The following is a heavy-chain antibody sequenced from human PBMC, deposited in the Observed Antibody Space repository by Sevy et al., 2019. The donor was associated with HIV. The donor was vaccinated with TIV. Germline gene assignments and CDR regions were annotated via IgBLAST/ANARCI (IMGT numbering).Heavy chain of an antibody. Sequence: GGSLRLSCAVSGFTFSNYWMTWVRQAPGKGLEWVANIKEDGSDKYYGDSVKGRFSLSRDNAKNSLYLQMDSLRAEDTAVYYCVRDGLASATDFDYWGQGTLVTVSS. J-gene: IGHJ4*02. D-gene: IGHD2-15*01. CDR3: VRDGLASATDFDY. CDR2: IKEDGSDK. CDR1: GFTFSNYW. V-gene: IGHV3-7*01.